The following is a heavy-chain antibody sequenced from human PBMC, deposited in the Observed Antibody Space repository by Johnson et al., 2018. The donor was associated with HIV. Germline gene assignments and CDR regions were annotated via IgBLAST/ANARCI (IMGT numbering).Heavy chain of an antibody. CDR3: TREWTRYGRASDI. J-gene: IGHJ3*02. D-gene: IGHD3/OR15-3a*01. Sequence: QVQLVESGGGVVQPGRSLRLSCAASGFTFSSNPMHWVRQAPGKGLEWVAFIWHDGRDVYYADSVKGRFTVSRDNSKNAVYLQMNSLRAEDTAVYYCTREWTRYGRASDIWGQGTMVTVSS. V-gene: IGHV3-33*08. CDR2: IWHDGRDV. CDR1: GFTFSSNP.